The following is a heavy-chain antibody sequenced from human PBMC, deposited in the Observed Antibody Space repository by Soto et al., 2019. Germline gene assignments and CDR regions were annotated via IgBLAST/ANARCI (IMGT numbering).Heavy chain of an antibody. J-gene: IGHJ4*02. V-gene: IGHV1-18*01. CDR2: ISAYNGNT. CDR1: GYTFTSYG. Sequence: ASVKVSCKASGYTFTSYGISWVRQAPGQGLEWMGWISAYNGNTNYAQKLQGRVTMTTDTSTSTAYMELRSLRSDDTAVYYCARDRRSRIVVVPAATYCDYWGQGTLVTVSS. D-gene: IGHD2-2*01. CDR3: ARDRRSRIVVVPAATYCDY.